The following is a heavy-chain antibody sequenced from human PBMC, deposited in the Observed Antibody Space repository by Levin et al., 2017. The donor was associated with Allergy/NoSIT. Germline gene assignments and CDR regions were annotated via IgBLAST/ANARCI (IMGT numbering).Heavy chain of an antibody. CDR2: ISSSSSYI. CDR3: ARVRQQLLHGAFDI. V-gene: IGHV3-21*01. J-gene: IGHJ3*02. CDR1: GFTFSSYS. Sequence: GGSLRLSCAASGFTFSSYSMDWVRQAPGKGLEWVSSISSSSSYIYYADSVKGRFTISRDNAKNSLYLQMNSLRAEDTAVYYCARVRQQLLHGAFDIWGQGTMVTVSS. D-gene: IGHD6-13*01.